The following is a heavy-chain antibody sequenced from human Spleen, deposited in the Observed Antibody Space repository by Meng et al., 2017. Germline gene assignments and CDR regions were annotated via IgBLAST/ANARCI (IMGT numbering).Heavy chain of an antibody. CDR3: TRDVNSSGGTCYT. Sequence: GGSLRLSCVASGFDFKMYGMQGVRKAPGKGLEWVAVIWYQGKEKYYADSVKGRFTIARDNSRNTLYLQMNSLRADDSGVYYCTRDVNSSGGTCYTWGQGTLVTVSS. CDR2: IWYQGKEK. D-gene: IGHD2-15*01. CDR1: GFDFKMYG. V-gene: IGHV3-33*01. J-gene: IGHJ5*01.